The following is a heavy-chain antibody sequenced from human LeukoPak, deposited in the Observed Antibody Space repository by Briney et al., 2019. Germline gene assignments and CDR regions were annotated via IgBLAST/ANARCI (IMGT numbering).Heavy chain of an antibody. J-gene: IGHJ4*02. CDR2: INSDGSIT. Sequence: GGSLRLSCGASGFTFSSSWMHWVRQAPGKGLVWVSQINSDGSITNYADFVKGRFTISRDNAKKMLYLQMNSLRAEDTAVYYCAKAQQLVPLGYWGQGTLVTVSS. D-gene: IGHD6-13*01. V-gene: IGHV3-74*01. CDR1: GFTFSSSW. CDR3: AKAQQLVPLGY.